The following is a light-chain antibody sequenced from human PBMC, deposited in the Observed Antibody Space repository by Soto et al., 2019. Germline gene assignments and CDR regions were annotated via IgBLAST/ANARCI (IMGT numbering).Light chain of an antibody. V-gene: IGLV2-11*01. CDR1: SSDVAAYRY. J-gene: IGLJ1*01. CDR2: DVT. Sequence: QSALTQPRSVSGSPGQSVTISCTGTSSDVAAYRYVSWYQQHPGKAPKVIIYDVTQRPSGVPDRFSGSKSGNAASLTISGLQADDEADYYCCSYAGSHTKYVFGTGTKVTV. CDR3: CSYAGSHTKYV.